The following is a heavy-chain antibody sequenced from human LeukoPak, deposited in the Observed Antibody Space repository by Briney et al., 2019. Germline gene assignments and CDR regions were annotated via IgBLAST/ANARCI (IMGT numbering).Heavy chain of an antibody. CDR1: EFTFSSYA. J-gene: IGHJ6*02. Sequence: GGSLRLSCAPSEFTFSSYATQSVPHSPGKGLEWGSGISARGDNTWYADSVKDRFTIYRDNPKNTLSLKITILRAQEPAEYYCAKYVSAKGPPYALGVWGQGTTVTVSS. CDR3: AKYVSAKGPPYALGV. D-gene: IGHD2/OR15-2a*01. V-gene: IGHV3-23*01. CDR2: ISARGDNT.